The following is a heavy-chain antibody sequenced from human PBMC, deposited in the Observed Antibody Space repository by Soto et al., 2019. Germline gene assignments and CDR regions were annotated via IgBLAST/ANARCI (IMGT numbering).Heavy chain of an antibody. D-gene: IGHD2-15*01. CDR1: GFTFSSYW. V-gene: IGHV3-7*03. Sequence: GGSMRLSCVASGFTFSSYWMSWVRQAPGKGPEWVANIKEDGSEKYYVDSVKGRFTISRDNVKNSLYLQMNSLRAEDTAVYYCGRGYARCDYWGQGTLVTVSS. J-gene: IGHJ4*02. CDR3: GRGYARCDY. CDR2: IKEDGSEK.